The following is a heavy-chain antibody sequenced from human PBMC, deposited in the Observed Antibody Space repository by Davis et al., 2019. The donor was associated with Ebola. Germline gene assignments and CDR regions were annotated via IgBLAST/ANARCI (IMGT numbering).Heavy chain of an antibody. CDR1: GYTFTSYG. V-gene: IGHV1-18*04. Sequence: ASVKVSCKASGYTFTSYGISWVRQAPGQGLEWMGWISAYNGNTNYAQKLQGRVTMTTDTSTSTVYMELSRLRSDDRAVYYCARGGISMIVVPRDYYYGLDVWGQGTTVTVSS. J-gene: IGHJ6*02. D-gene: IGHD3-22*01. CDR3: ARGGISMIVVPRDYYYGLDV. CDR2: ISAYNGNT.